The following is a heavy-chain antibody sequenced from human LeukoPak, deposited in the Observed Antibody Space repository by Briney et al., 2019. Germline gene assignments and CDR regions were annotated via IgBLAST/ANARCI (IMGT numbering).Heavy chain of an antibody. CDR1: GFTFSSYG. CDR2: ISYDGSNK. Sequence: GRSLRLSCAASGFTFSSYGMHWVRQAPGKGLEWVAVISYDGSNKYYADSVKGRFTISRDNSKNTLYLQMNSLRAEDTAVYYCAKIQTGDWGQGTLVTVSS. J-gene: IGHJ4*02. V-gene: IGHV3-30*18. D-gene: IGHD5-18*01. CDR3: AKIQTGD.